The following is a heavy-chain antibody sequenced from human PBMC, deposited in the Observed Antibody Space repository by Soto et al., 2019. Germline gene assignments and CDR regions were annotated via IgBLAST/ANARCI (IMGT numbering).Heavy chain of an antibody. CDR1: GFTFSSYE. J-gene: IGHJ4*02. CDR2: ISSSGSTR. D-gene: IGHD1-26*01. CDR3: ARDGSEWELRTY. V-gene: IGHV3-48*03. Sequence: GGSLRLSCAASGFTFSSYEMNWVRQASGKGLEWVSYISSSGSTRYYADSVKGRFTISRDNAKNSLYLQMNSLRAEDTAVYYCARDGSEWELRTYWGQGALVTVSS.